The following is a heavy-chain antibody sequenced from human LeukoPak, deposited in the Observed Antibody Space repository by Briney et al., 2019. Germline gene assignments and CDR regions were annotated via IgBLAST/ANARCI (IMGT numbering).Heavy chain of an antibody. CDR2: INSDGSST. Sequence: GGSLRLSCAASGFTFSSYWMHWVRQAPGKGLVWVSRINSDGSSTSYADSVKGRFTISRDNAKNTLNLQMNSLRAEDTAVYYCARGGGYYYDSSGTLDDWGQGTLVTVSS. V-gene: IGHV3-74*01. CDR3: ARGGGYYYDSSGTLDD. J-gene: IGHJ4*02. CDR1: GFTFSSYW. D-gene: IGHD3-22*01.